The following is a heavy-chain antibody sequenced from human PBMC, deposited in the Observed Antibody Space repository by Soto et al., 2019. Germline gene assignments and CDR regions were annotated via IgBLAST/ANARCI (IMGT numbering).Heavy chain of an antibody. D-gene: IGHD2-21*01. CDR2: SAGSGGGA. Sequence: EVQLLESGGDLVQPGGSLRLSCAASGFTFNTYAVTWVRQAPGKGLEWVSTSAGSGGGAYYTDSVKGRFTISRDISKSILYLQMNSLRAEDTAVYYCAKCAGAIRIAWYIDYWGQGTLVTVSS. CDR1: GFTFNTYA. CDR3: AKCAGAIRIAWYIDY. V-gene: IGHV3-23*01. J-gene: IGHJ4*02.